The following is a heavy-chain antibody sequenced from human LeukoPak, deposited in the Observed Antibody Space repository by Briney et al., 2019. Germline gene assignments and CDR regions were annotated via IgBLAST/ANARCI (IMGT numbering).Heavy chain of an antibody. J-gene: IGHJ4*02. D-gene: IGHD4-23*01. CDR2: MYPGDSDT. Sequence: GESLKISCKGFGYSFISYWIGWVRQMPGKGLEWMGIMYPGDSDTRYSPSFQDQVTISADKSIGTAYVQWSSLKASDTALYYCARSDSDYGGFFDYWGQGTPVTVSS. CDR3: ARSDSDYGGFFDY. CDR1: GYSFISYW. V-gene: IGHV5-51*01.